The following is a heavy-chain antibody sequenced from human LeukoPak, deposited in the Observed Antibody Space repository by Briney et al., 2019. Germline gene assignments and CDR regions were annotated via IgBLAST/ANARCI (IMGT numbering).Heavy chain of an antibody. V-gene: IGHV3-23*01. CDR1: GFTFSSYA. CDR3: AKNRGGSYYSGSDY. Sequence: TGGSLRLSCAASGFTFSSYAMNWVRQAPGKGLEWVSAVRGSDAGTSYADSVKGRFTISRDNSKNTLYLQVNSLRAEDTAVYYCAKNRGGSYYSGSDYWGQGTLVTVSS. D-gene: IGHD1-26*01. J-gene: IGHJ4*02. CDR2: VRGSDAGT.